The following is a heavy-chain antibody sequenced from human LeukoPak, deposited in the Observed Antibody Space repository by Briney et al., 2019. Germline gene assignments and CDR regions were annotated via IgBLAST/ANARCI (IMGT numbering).Heavy chain of an antibody. CDR3: ARGPWIQLGMDV. V-gene: IGHV1-2*06. CDR2: INPKSGGA. CDR1: GYTSTGYY. D-gene: IGHD5-18*01. Sequence: ASVKVSCKASGYTSTGYYMHWVRQAPGQGLEWMGRINPKSGGANYAQKFQGRVTMTRDTSISTAYLDLSRLGSDDTAVYFCARGPWIQLGMDVWGKGTTVTVSS. J-gene: IGHJ6*04.